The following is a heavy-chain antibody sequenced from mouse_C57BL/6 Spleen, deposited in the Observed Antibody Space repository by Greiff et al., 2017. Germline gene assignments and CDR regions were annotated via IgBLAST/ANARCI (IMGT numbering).Heavy chain of an antibody. D-gene: IGHD1-1*01. CDR2: IDPEDGET. CDR3: ARRPYGSSYYFDY. V-gene: IGHV14-2*01. J-gene: IGHJ2*01. Sequence: EVQLQQSGAELVKPGASVKLSCTASGFNIKDYYMHWVKQRTEQGLEWIGRIDPEDGETKYAPNFQGKATITADTSSNTAYLQLSSLTSEDTAVYYCARRPYGSSYYFDYWGQGTTLTVSS. CDR1: GFNIKDYY.